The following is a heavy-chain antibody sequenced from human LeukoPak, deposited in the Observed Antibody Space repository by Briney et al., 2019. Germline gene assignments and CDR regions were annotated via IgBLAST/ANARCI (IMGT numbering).Heavy chain of an antibody. Sequence: PGGSLRLSCAASGFTFSSYEMNWVRQAPGKGLEWVSYINSRGSTIYYADSVKGRFTISRNNAKNSLFLQMNSLRAEDTAVYYCAREGSGSYYWYFDLWGRGTLVTVFS. J-gene: IGHJ2*01. CDR1: GFTFSSYE. CDR3: AREGSGSYYWYFDL. V-gene: IGHV3-48*03. CDR2: INSRGSTI. D-gene: IGHD1-26*01.